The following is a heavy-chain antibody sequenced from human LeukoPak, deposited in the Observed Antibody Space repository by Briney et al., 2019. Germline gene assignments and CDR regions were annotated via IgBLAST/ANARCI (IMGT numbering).Heavy chain of an antibody. D-gene: IGHD4-23*01. CDR3: YGANAEH. V-gene: IGHV3-74*03. CDR2: TNTDGSRT. Sequence: SGGSLRLSCAASGFTFSSYWMHWVRQAPGKGLVWVSGTNTDGSRTMYADSVKGRFTIARDNAKNTLYLQMNSLRAEDTAVYYCYGANAEHWGQGTLVTVSS. CDR1: GFTFSSYW. J-gene: IGHJ1*01.